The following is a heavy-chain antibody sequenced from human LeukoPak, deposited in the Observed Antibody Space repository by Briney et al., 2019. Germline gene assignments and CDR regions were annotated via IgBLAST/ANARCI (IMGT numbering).Heavy chain of an antibody. V-gene: IGHV3-21*01. CDR1: GFTFSSYS. CDR2: ISSSSGYI. CDR3: AGDRRLWNMDV. D-gene: IGHD4/OR15-4a*01. J-gene: IGHJ6*03. Sequence: GGSLRLSCAASGFTFSSYSMDWVRQAPGKGLEWVSSISSSSGYIYYADSVKGRFTISRDNAKNTLYLQMNSLRAEDTAVYYCAGDRRLWNMDVWGTGTTVTISS.